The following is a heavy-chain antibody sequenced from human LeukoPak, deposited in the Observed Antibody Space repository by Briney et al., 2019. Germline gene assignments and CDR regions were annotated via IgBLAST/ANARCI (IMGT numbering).Heavy chain of an antibody. CDR1: GFTFDDYA. D-gene: IGHD3-3*01. V-gene: IGHV3-20*04. CDR3: ARVKGSGYRNSIDY. CDR2: INWNGGST. Sequence: GGSLRLSCAASGFTFDDYAMNWVRQAPGKGLEWVSGINWNGGSTYYRDSVKGRFTISRDNARNSLYLQMNSLRAEDTALYYCARVKGSGYRNSIDYWGQGTLVTVSS. J-gene: IGHJ4*02.